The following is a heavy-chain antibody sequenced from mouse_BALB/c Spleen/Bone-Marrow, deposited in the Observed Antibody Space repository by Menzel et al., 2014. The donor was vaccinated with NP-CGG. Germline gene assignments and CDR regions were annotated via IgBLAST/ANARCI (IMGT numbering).Heavy chain of an antibody. Sequence: EVQVVESGGGLVQPGGSLRLSCAPSGFTFTDYYMSWVRQPPGKALEWLGFIRNKANGYTTEYSASVKGRFTISRDNSQSILYLQMNTLRAEDSATYYCARDRGLTYFDYWGQGTTLTVSS. CDR3: ARDRGLTYFDY. CDR2: IRNKANGYTT. D-gene: IGHD2-4*01. V-gene: IGHV7-3*02. CDR1: GFTFTDYY. J-gene: IGHJ2*01.